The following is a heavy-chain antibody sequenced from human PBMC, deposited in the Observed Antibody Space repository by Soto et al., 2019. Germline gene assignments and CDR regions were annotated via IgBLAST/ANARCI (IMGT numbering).Heavy chain of an antibody. CDR2: INHSGST. D-gene: IGHD3-22*01. Sequence: SETLSLTCAVYGGSFSCYYWNWIRQPPGKGLEWIGEINHSGSTNYNPSLKSRVTVSVDTSKNQCSLKLTSMTAADTAVYYCNAYFYDTSTYGAGYWGQGTLVTVSS. J-gene: IGHJ4*02. CDR1: GGSFSCYY. CDR3: NAYFYDTSTYGAGY. V-gene: IGHV4-34*01.